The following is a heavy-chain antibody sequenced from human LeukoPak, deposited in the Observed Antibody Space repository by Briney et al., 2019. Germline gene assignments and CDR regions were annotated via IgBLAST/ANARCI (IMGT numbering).Heavy chain of an antibody. J-gene: IGHJ6*03. Sequence: SETLSLTCTVSGGSISSYYWSWIRQPPGKGLEGLGYIYYSGSTNYNPSLKSRVTISVDTCKNQFSLKLSSVTAADTAVYYCARVFGRRVATIWNYYYYYMDVWGKGTTVTVSS. CDR2: IYYSGST. D-gene: IGHD5-12*01. CDR3: ARVFGRRVATIWNYYYYYMDV. V-gene: IGHV4-59*08. CDR1: GGSISSYY.